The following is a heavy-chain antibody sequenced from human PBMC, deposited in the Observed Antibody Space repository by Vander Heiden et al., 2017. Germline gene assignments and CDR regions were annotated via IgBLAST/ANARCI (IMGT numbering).Heavy chain of an antibody. J-gene: IGHJ6*02. Sequence: EVQLVESGGGSVPPGGSRRLSCVGSGFTFGQYYLHWMRQAPGKGLVWVSNINSDGSITNDADAARGRFTISRDNARSTVYLQMNDLRAEDTAVYYCARGNYGMDVWGQGSTVTVSS. CDR3: ARGNYGMDV. V-gene: IGHV3-74*01. CDR2: INSDGSIT. CDR1: GFTFGQYY.